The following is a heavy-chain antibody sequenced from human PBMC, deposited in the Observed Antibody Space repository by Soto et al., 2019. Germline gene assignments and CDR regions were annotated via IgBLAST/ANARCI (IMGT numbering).Heavy chain of an antibody. CDR3: ARDLLGFGYTYGDV. CDR1: GGTFSNYA. J-gene: IGHJ6*01. D-gene: IGHD3-10*01. V-gene: IGHV1-69*12. CDR2: IIPIDPTV. Sequence: QVQLVQSGAEVKKPGSSVKVSCKASGGTFSNYALISWVRQAPGQGLEWMGGIIPIDPTVNYAQKFQGRITITADESTTIVYMDLGSLRSEDTAMYYCARDLLGFGYTYGDVWGQGTTVTVSS.